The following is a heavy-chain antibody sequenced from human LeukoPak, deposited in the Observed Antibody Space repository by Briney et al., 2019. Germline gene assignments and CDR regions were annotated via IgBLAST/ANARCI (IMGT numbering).Heavy chain of an antibody. CDR3: VGSGSYYKGSNWFDP. D-gene: IGHD3-10*01. V-gene: IGHV1-69*06. CDR1: GGTFISYA. Sequence: ASVKVSFKASGGTFISYAISWVRQAPGQGLEWMGGIIPIFGTANYAQKFQGRVTITADKSTSTAYMELSSLRSEDTAVYYCVGSGSYYKGSNWFDPWGQGTLVTVSS. J-gene: IGHJ5*02. CDR2: IIPIFGTA.